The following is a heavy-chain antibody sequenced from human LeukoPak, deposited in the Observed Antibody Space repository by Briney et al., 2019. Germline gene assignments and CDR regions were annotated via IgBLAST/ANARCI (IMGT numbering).Heavy chain of an antibody. V-gene: IGHV4-61*01. CDR3: ARGPRSTVTKNPYGVDV. J-gene: IGHJ6*02. D-gene: IGHD4-17*01. CDR1: GGSVSTGNYY. CDR2: MYYSGST. Sequence: SETLSLTCTVSGGSVSTGNYYWSWIRQPPGKGLEWIGHMYYSGSTNYNPSLKSRVTISVDTSKNQFSLNLTSVTAADTAVYYCARGPRSTVTKNPYGVDVWGQGTTVTVSS.